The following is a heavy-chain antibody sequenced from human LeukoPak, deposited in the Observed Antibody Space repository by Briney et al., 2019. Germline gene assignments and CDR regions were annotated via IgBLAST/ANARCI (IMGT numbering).Heavy chain of an antibody. V-gene: IGHV3-23*01. J-gene: IGHJ4*02. CDR2: ISGSGGST. CDR3: AKFKGHYYYDSSGYCDN. D-gene: IGHD3-22*01. CDR1: GFTFSSYA. Sequence: GGSLRLSCAASGFTFSSYAMSWVRQAPGKGLEWVSAISGSGGSTYYADSVKGRFTISRDNSKNTLYLQMNSLRAEGTAVYYCAKFKGHYYYDSSGYCDNWGQGTLVTVSS.